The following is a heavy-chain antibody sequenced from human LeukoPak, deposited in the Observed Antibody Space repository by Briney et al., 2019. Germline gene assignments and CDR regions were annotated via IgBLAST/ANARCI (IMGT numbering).Heavy chain of an antibody. D-gene: IGHD6-13*01. V-gene: IGHV1-69*13. J-gene: IGHJ4*02. CDR2: IIPIFGTA. CDR3: ARDRGDSTSWYSFDY. Sequence: ASVKVSCKASGGTFSSYAISWVRQAPGQGLEWMGGIIPIFGTANYAQKFQGRVTITADESTSTAYMELSSLRSEDTAVYYCARDRGDSTSWYSFDYWAKGTLVTVSS. CDR1: GGTFSSYA.